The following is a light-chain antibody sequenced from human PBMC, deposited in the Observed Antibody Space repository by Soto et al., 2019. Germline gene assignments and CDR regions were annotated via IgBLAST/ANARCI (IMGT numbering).Light chain of an antibody. CDR2: AAS. V-gene: IGKV1-39*01. CDR3: QQSFTSPFFT. Sequence: DIQMTQSPPSLSASVGDRVTITCRASQNIREYLNWYQQKPGKAPKLLIYAASTLQSGAPSRFSGSGSGSAFTLTISSLLPEDFATYYCQQSFTSPFFTFGPGTKVD. J-gene: IGKJ3*01. CDR1: QNIREY.